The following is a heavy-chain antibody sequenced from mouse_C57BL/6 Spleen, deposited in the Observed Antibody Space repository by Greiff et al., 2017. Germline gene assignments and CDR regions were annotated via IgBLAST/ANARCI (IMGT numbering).Heavy chain of an antibody. CDR2: INPSSGYT. J-gene: IGHJ3*01. Sequence: VKLQESGAELARPGASVKMSCKASGYTFTSYTMHWVKQRPGQGLEWIGYINPSSGYTKYNQKFKDKSTLTADKSSSTAYMQLSSLTSEDSAVYYCAIGSSYEGFAYWGQGTLVTVSA. V-gene: IGHV1-4*01. D-gene: IGHD1-1*01. CDR3: AIGSSYEGFAY. CDR1: GYTFTSYT.